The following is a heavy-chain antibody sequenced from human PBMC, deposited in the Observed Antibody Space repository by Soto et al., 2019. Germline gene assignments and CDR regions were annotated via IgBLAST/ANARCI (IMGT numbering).Heavy chain of an antibody. V-gene: IGHV3-33*01. CDR2: IWYDGSNK. CDR1: GFTFSSYG. CDR3: AREVDTAMAPNAFDI. Sequence: PGGFLRLSCAASGFTFSSYGMHWVRQAPGKGLEWVGVIWYDGSNKNYADSVKGRFTISRDNSKNTLYLQMNSLRVEDTAVYYCAREVDTAMAPNAFDIWGQGTMVTVSS. D-gene: IGHD5-18*01. J-gene: IGHJ3*02.